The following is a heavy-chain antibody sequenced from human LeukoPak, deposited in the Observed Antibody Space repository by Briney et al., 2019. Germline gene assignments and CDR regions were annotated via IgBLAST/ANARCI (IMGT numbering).Heavy chain of an antibody. CDR3: ARDRASGWYRSGYMDV. Sequence: SETLSLTCAVYDGSFSTYYWSWIRQPPGKGLEWIGEINHSGSTNYNPSLKSRVTISVDTSKNQFSPKLSSVTAADTAVYYCARDRASGWYRSGYMDVWGKGTTVTVSS. CDR2: INHSGST. CDR1: DGSFSTYY. V-gene: IGHV4-34*01. D-gene: IGHD6-19*01. J-gene: IGHJ6*03.